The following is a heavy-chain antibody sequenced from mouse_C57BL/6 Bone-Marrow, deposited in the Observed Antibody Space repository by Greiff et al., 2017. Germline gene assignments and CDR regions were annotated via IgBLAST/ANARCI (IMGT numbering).Heavy chain of an antibody. V-gene: IGHV1-36*01. Sequence: VQLQQSGPVLVKPGPSVKISCKASGFTFTDYYMHWVKQSHGKSLEWIGLVYPYNGGTSYNQKFKGKATLTVDTSSITAYMELNSLTSEDSAVYYCARDRGPVYDYDVHWYFDVWGTGTTVTVSS. CDR2: VYPYNGGT. CDR1: GFTFTDYY. CDR3: ARDRGPVYDYDVHWYFDV. J-gene: IGHJ1*03. D-gene: IGHD2-4*01.